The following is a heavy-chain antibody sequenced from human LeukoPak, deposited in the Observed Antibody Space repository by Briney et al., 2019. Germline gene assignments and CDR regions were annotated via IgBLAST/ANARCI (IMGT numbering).Heavy chain of an antibody. Sequence: PSETLSLTCTVSGGSISSSSYYWGWIRQPPGKGLEWIGSIYYSGSTYYNPSLKSRVTISVDTSKNQFSLKLSSVTAADTAVYYCARGCSGGSCYRRFDYWGQGTLVTVSS. D-gene: IGHD2-15*01. CDR1: GGSISSSSYY. J-gene: IGHJ4*02. CDR3: ARGCSGGSCYRRFDY. CDR2: IYYSGST. V-gene: IGHV4-39*07.